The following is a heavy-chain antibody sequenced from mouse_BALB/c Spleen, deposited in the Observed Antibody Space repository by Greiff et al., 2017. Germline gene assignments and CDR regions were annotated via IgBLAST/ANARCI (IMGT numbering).Heavy chain of an antibody. J-gene: IGHJ3*01. CDR2: IDPENGNT. Sequence: VQLQQSGAELVRPGALVKLSCKASGFNIKDYYMHWVKQRPEQGLEWIGWIDPENGNTIYDPKFQGKASITADTSSNTAYLQLSSLTSEDTAVYYCARSKEYGNYGVADWGQGTLVTVSA. CDR1: GFNIKDYY. CDR3: ARSKEYGNYGVAD. D-gene: IGHD2-10*02. V-gene: IGHV14-1*02.